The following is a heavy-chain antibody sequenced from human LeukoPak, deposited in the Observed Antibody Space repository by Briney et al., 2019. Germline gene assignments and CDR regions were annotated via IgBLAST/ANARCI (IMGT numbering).Heavy chain of an antibody. CDR3: AKDIMGYGDYYYGMDV. Sequence: SGGSLRLSCEASGFTFRDYWMTWVRQAPGKGLEWVANVKQDGTEKFYVDSVKGRFTISRDNGKNSLYLQMNSLRAEDTALYYCAKDIMGYGDYYYGMDVWGQGATVTVSS. CDR1: GFTFRDYW. D-gene: IGHD4-17*01. J-gene: IGHJ6*02. CDR2: VKQDGTEK. V-gene: IGHV3-7*03.